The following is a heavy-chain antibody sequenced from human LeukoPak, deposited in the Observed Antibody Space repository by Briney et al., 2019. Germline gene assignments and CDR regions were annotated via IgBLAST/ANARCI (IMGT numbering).Heavy chain of an antibody. Sequence: PSETLSLTCAVYGGSFSGYYWSWIRRPPGKGLEWIGEINHSGSTNYNPSLKSRVTISVDTSKNQFSLKLSSVTAADTAVYYCARGLRRSYYYYYGMDVWGQGTTVTVSS. CDR2: INHSGST. J-gene: IGHJ6*02. V-gene: IGHV4-34*01. CDR3: ARGLRRSYYYYYGMDV. CDR1: GGSFSGYY.